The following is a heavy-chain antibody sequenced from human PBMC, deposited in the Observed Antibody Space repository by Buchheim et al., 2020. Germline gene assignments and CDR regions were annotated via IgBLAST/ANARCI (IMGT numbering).Heavy chain of an antibody. J-gene: IGHJ6*02. CDR2: IYYSGST. Sequence: QVQLQESGPGLVKPSETLSLTCTVSGGSISSYYWSWIRQPPGKGLEWIGYIYYSGSTNYNPSLKSRVTISVDTSKNQFSLKLSSVTAADTAVYYCARAGWGGSYFYYYYYGMDVWGQGTT. D-gene: IGHD1-26*01. V-gene: IGHV4-59*01. CDR3: ARAGWGGSYFYYYYYGMDV. CDR1: GGSISSYY.